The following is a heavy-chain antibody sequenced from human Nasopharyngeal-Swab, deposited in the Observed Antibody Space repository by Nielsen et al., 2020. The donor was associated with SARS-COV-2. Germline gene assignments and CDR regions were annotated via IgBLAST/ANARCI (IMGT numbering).Heavy chain of an antibody. V-gene: IGHV4-34*01. Sequence: GSLRLSCAVYGGSFSGYYWSWIRQPPGKGLEWIGEINHSGSTNYNPSLKSRVTISVDKSKNQFSLKLSSVTAADTAVYYCARGGNWQFDYWGQGTLVTVSS. CDR2: INHSGST. CDR1: GGSFSGYY. J-gene: IGHJ4*02. D-gene: IGHD1-1*01. CDR3: ARGGNWQFDY.